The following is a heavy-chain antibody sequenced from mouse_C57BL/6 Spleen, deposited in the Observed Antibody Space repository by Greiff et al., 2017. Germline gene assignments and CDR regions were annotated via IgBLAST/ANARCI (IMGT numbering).Heavy chain of an antibody. D-gene: IGHD2-4*01. J-gene: IGHJ2*01. Sequence: QVQLQQPGAELVKPGASVKLSCKASGYTFTSYWMQWVKQRPGQGLEWIGEIDPSDSYTNSNQKFKGKAKLTVDTSSSTAYMQLSSLTSEDSAVYYCAHYDYGFDYGGQGTTLTVSS. CDR2: IDPSDSYT. CDR3: AHYDYGFDY. CDR1: GYTFTSYW. V-gene: IGHV1-50*01.